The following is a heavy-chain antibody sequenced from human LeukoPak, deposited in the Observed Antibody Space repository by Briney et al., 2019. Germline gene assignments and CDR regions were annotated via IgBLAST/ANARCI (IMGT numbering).Heavy chain of an antibody. CDR3: AKARTGGGYAFDI. CDR1: GFTFSSYG. Sequence: GGSLRLSCSASGFTFSSYGMHWVRQAPGKGLEWVAVISYDGSNKYYADSVKGRFTISRDNSKNTLYLQMNSLRAEDTAVYYCAKARTGGGYAFDIWGQGTMVTVSS. CDR2: ISYDGSNK. D-gene: IGHD3-16*01. V-gene: IGHV3-30*18. J-gene: IGHJ3*02.